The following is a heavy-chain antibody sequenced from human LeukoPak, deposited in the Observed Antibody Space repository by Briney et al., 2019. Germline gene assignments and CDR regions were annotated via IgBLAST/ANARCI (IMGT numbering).Heavy chain of an antibody. CDR3: ASDPFYCSGGSCSSTGAGLDAFDI. J-gene: IGHJ3*02. D-gene: IGHD2-15*01. Sequence: SGTLSLTCAVSAGSISSSNWGSWVRQPPGKGLEWIGEIYHSGSTTYNPSLKSRVTISVNKTKNQFSLTLSSVTAADTAVYYCASDPFYCSGGSCSSTGAGLDAFDIWGQGTMVTVSS. V-gene: IGHV4-4*02. CDR2: IYHSGST. CDR1: AGSISSSNW.